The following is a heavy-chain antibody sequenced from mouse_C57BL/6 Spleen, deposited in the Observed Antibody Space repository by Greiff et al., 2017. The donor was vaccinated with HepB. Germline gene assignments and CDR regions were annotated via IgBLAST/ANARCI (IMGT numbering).Heavy chain of an antibody. V-gene: IGHV1-55*01. J-gene: IGHJ3*01. CDR3: AKGLPFAY. Sequence: QVHVKQSGAELVKPGASVKMSCKASGYTFTSYWITWVKQRPGQGLEWIGDIYPGSGSTNYNEKFKSKATLTVDPSSSTAYMQLSSLTSEDSAVYYCAKGLPFAYWGQGTLVTVSA. CDR1: GYTFTSYW. CDR2: IYPGSGST.